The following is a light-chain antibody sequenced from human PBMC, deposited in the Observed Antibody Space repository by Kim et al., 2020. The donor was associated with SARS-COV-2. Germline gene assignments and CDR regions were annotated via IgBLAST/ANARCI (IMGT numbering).Light chain of an antibody. CDR2: DAS. V-gene: IGKV1-13*02. J-gene: IGKJ5*01. CDR3: QHFRAYPLT. Sequence: GDRVTITCRPSQDISRALAWYQVRPGKAPKLLIYDASSLQSGVPSRFSGSGSGTDFTLTISSLQPEDFATYYCQHFRAYPLTFGQGTRREIK. CDR1: QDISRA.